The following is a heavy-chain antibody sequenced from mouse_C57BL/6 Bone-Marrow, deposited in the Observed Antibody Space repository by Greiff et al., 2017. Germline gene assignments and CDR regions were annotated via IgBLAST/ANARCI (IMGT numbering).Heavy chain of an antibody. D-gene: IGHD2-5*01. V-gene: IGHV1-15*01. J-gene: IGHJ3*01. CDR1: GYTFTDYE. Sequence: VKLVESGAELVRPGASVTLSCKASGYTFTDYEMHWVKQTPVHGLEWIGAIDPETGGTAYNQKFKGKAILTADKSSSTAYMELRSLTSEDSAVYYCTRALSYYSNRAWFAYWGQGTLVTVSA. CDR2: IDPETGGT. CDR3: TRALSYYSNRAWFAY.